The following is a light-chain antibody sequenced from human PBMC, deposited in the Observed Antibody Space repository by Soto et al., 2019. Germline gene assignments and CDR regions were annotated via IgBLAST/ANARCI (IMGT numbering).Light chain of an antibody. J-gene: IGKJ1*01. CDR2: GAS. CDR3: QQYNNWPPA. CDR1: QSVSGK. Sequence: EIVMTQSPATLSVSPGERATLSCRASQSVSGKLAWYQQKPGQAPRLLIYGASTRATAIPARFSGSGSGTEFTLTISSLQSEDFVVYYCQQYNNWPPAFGQGTKVEI. V-gene: IGKV3-15*01.